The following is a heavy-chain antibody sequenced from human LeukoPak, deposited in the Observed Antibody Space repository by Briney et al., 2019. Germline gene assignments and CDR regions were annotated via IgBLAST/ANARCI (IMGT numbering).Heavy chain of an antibody. CDR2: IYYSGST. CDR3: ARQTITMVRGVIMGHFDY. D-gene: IGHD3-10*01. J-gene: IGHJ4*02. Sequence: SETLSLTCTVSGGSISSSSYYWGWIRQPPGKGLEWIGSIYYSGSTYYNPSLKSRVTISVDTSKNQFSLKLSSVTAADTAVYYCARQTITMVRGVIMGHFDYWGQGTLVTVSS. V-gene: IGHV4-39*07. CDR1: GGSISSSSYY.